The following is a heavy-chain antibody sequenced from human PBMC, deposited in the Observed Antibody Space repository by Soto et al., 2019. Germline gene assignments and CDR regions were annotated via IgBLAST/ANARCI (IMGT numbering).Heavy chain of an antibody. Sequence: QVQLQESGPGLVKPSETLSLTCTVSGGSISSYYWSWIRQPPGKGLEWIGYIYYSGSTNYNPSLKRRVTISVDTSKNQFSLKLSSVTAADTAVYYCARQIAAAGSYYYYYMDVWGKGTTVTVSS. CDR3: ARQIAAAGSYYYYYMDV. CDR2: IYYSGST. V-gene: IGHV4-59*08. CDR1: GGSISSYY. J-gene: IGHJ6*03. D-gene: IGHD6-13*01.